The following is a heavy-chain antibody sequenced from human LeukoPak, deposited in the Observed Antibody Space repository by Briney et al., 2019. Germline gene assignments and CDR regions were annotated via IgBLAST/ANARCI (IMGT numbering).Heavy chain of an antibody. D-gene: IGHD3-10*01. CDR1: GFTFDYSA. J-gene: IGHJ4*02. Sequence: PGGSLRLSCVASGFTFDYSAFHWVRQAPGKGLEWVSGIGFSTNNVDYADSVRGRFTISRDNTENSLDLQMDSLRAEDTAFYYCAKDNGNGWLGEFAFEYWGQGILVTVSS. CDR3: AKDNGNGWLGEFAFEY. CDR2: IGFSTNNV. V-gene: IGHV3-9*01.